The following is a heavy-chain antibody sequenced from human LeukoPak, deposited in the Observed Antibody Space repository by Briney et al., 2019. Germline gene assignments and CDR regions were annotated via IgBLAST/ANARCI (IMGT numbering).Heavy chain of an antibody. J-gene: IGHJ5*02. CDR1: GYTFTSYD. V-gene: IGHV1-8*01. D-gene: IGHD3-10*01. CDR2: MNPNSGNT. Sequence: GASVKVSCKASGYTFTSYDINWVRQATGQGLEWMGWMNPNSGNTGYAQKFQGRVTMTRSTSISTAYMELSSLRSEDTAVYYCARRRHYGSGSKGWFDPWGQGTLVTVSS. CDR3: ARRRHYGSGSKGWFDP.